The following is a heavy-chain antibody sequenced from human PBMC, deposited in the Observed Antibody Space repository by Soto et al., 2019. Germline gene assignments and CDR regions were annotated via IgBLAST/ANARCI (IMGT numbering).Heavy chain of an antibody. D-gene: IGHD2-21*01. CDR1: GFTFNNYW. J-gene: IGHJ3*02. CDR3: ARPRGTSYSAFDT. Sequence: GGSLRLSCAASGFTFNNYWMHWVRQTPGEGLVSVARLNPDASVTDYFVDSVRGRFTISRDNAKRTLFLEMNSLRVEDTGVYYCARPRGTSYSAFDTCGQGTMVTVSS. CDR2: LNPDASVT. V-gene: IGHV3-74*01.